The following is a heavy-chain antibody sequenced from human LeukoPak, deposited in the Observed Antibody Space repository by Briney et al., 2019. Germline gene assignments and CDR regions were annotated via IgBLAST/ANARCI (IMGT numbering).Heavy chain of an antibody. J-gene: IGHJ4*02. CDR2: IYYSGST. D-gene: IGHD3-10*01. V-gene: IGHV4-59*08. CDR1: GGSISSYY. CDR3: ARHSSRWGVRGAIDY. Sequence: SETLSLTCTVSGGSISSYYWSWIRQPPGKGLEWIGYIYYSGSTNYNPSLKSRVTISVDTSKNQFSLKLSSVTAADTAVYYCARHSSRWGVRGAIDYWGQGTLVTVSS.